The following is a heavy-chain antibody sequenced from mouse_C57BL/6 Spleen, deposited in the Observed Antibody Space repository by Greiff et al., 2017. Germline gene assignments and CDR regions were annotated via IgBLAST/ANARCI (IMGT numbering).Heavy chain of an antibody. CDR2: IHWDDDK. Sequence: QVTLKVSGPGLLQSSQTLSLTCSFSGFSLSTSGMGVSWIRQPSGKGLEWLAHIHWDDDKRYNPSLKSRLTISKDTSRNQVFLKITSVDTADTATYYCARRENYDYDAFAYWGQGTLVTVSA. D-gene: IGHD2-4*01. J-gene: IGHJ3*01. V-gene: IGHV8-12*01. CDR1: GFSLSTSGMG. CDR3: ARRENYDYDAFAY.